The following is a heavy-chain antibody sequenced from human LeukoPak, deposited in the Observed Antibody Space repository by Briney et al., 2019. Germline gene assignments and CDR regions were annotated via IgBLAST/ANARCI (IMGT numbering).Heavy chain of an antibody. Sequence: APVKVSCKASGGTFSSYAISWVRQAPGQGLEWMGGIIPIFGTANYAQKFQGRVTITADESTSTAYMELSSLRSEDTAVYYCARATSSKGSSGLYYYYGMDVWGQGTTVTVSS. D-gene: IGHD3-10*01. V-gene: IGHV1-69*13. CDR1: GGTFSSYA. CDR3: ARATSSKGSSGLYYYYGMDV. CDR2: IIPIFGTA. J-gene: IGHJ6*02.